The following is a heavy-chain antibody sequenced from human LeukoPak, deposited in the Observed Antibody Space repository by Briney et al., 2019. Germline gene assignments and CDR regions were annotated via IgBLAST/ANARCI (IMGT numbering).Heavy chain of an antibody. CDR2: IISVVSQT. CDR1: GFTFSNSW. Sequence: GKSLRLSCAASGFTFSNSWMHWVRQVPGKGLVWVSHIISVVSQTTHGNSVRGRVTISRDNATTTVYVQMHSLRAEDTAVYYCTRDYSYATDDWGQGTLVTVYS. V-gene: IGHV3-74*03. J-gene: IGHJ4*01. D-gene: IGHD3-16*01. CDR3: TRDYSYATDD.